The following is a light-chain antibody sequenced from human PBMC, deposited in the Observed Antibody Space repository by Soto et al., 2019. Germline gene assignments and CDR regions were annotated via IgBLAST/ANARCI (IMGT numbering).Light chain of an antibody. CDR3: CSYAGTSFWV. J-gene: IGLJ3*02. V-gene: IGLV2-23*01. CDR2: EGT. Sequence: QSVLTQPASVSGSPGQSITISCTGTSSDVGTYKFVSWYQQHPGKVPTLVIHEGTKRPSGVSNRFSGSKSGNTATLTISGLQPEDEANYYCCSYAGTSFWVFGGGTKLTVL. CDR1: SSDVGTYKF.